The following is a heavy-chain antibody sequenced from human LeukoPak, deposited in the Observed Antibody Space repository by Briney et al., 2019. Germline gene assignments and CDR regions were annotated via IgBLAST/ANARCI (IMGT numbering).Heavy chain of an antibody. Sequence: GGSLRLSCAASGFTFSSYWMHWVRQAPGKGLVWVSRINSDGSVTNYADSVKGRFTNSRDNAKNTVHLQINSLGAEDTAVYYCARNGAYCSGGSCHDAVFDIWGQGTMVTVFS. CDR1: GFTFSSYW. D-gene: IGHD2-15*01. CDR2: INSDGSVT. CDR3: ARNGAYCSGGSCHDAVFDI. V-gene: IGHV3-74*01. J-gene: IGHJ3*02.